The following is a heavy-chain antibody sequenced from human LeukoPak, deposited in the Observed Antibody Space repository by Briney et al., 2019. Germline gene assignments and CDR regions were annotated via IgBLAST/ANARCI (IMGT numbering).Heavy chain of an antibody. CDR1: VFTFSNYA. J-gene: IGHJ4*02. CDR3: ARGRSSGPYFFDY. Sequence: GGSLRLSCTASVFTFSNYAMSWVRQAPGKGLEWVSSISGSGFSTYYAHSVRGRPTIYRDNCKNSLYLQMDSLRADDTAVYYCARGRSSGPYFFDYWGQGTLVTVSS. D-gene: IGHD3-22*01. CDR2: ISGSGFST. V-gene: IGHV3-23*01.